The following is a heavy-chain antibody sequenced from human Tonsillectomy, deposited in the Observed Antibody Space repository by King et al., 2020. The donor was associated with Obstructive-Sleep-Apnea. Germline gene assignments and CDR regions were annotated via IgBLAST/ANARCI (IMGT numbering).Heavy chain of an antibody. CDR2: IYYSGST. D-gene: IGHD6-19*01. CDR1: GGSISSYY. Sequence: QLQESGPGLVKPSETLSLTCTVSGGSISSYYWSWIRQPPGKGLEWIGYIYYSGSTNYNPSLKSRVTISVDTSKNQFSLKLSSVTAADTAVYYCAGGGGQWLVHFDYWGQGTLVTVSS. J-gene: IGHJ4*02. V-gene: IGHV4-59*01. CDR3: AGGGGQWLVHFDY.